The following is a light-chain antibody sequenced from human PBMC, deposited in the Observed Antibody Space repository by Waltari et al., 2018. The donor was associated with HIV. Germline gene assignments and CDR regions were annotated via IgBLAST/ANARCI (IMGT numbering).Light chain of an antibody. CDR1: TTLIGGSNY. J-gene: IGLJ3*02. V-gene: IGLV2-14*03. CDR3: ASYLNFGSLV. Sequence: QSALTQPAFVSGSPGQSVTISCTGTTTLIGGSNYVSWYQPRPGEAPKLIIFHADCLPTGISSRFSGSKSGNTASPTISGLQAEDEADFYCASYLNFGSLVFGGGTKLTVL. CDR2: HAD.